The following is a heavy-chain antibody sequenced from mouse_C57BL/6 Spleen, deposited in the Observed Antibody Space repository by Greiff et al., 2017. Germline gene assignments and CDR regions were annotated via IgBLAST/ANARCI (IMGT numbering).Heavy chain of an antibody. CDR2: ISYDGSN. D-gene: IGHD1-1*01. V-gene: IGHV3-6*01. J-gene: IGHJ4*01. Sequence: EVKLMESGPGLVKPSQSLSLTCSVTGYSITSGYYWNWIRQFPGNKLEWMGYISYDGSNNYNPSLKNRISITRDTSKNQFSLKLNSVTTEDTATYYCARETTVVVPYAMDYWGKGTSVTVSS. CDR1: GYSITSGYY. CDR3: ARETTVVVPYAMDY.